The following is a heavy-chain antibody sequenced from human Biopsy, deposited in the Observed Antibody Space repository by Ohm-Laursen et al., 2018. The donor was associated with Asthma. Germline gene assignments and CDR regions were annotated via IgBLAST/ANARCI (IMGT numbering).Heavy chain of an antibody. V-gene: IGHV3-72*01. J-gene: IGHJ4*02. CDR2: TRNKANSYTT. CDR3: ASDLGGYYYDSSGYSSDY. Sequence: SLRLSCTASGFTFGNFWMSWGRQTPGKGLEWVGRTRNKANSYTTEYAASVKGRFTISRDDSKNSLYLQMNSLKTEDTAVYYCASDLGGYYYDSSGYSSDYWGQGTLVTVSS. CDR1: GFTFGNFW. D-gene: IGHD3-22*01.